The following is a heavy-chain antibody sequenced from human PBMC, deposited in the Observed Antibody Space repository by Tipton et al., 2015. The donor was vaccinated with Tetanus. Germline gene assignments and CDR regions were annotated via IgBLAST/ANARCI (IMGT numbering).Heavy chain of an antibody. Sequence: QLVQSGGGVVQPGRSLRLSCAASGFTFSTNAMHWVRQAPGKGLEWVAAIWNDGSYKYYADSVKGRFTMSRDNSKNTLYLQMNSLRVEDTAVYYCARDGITMTSYYYYGMDVWGQGTTVTVSS. J-gene: IGHJ6*02. CDR3: ARDGITMTSYYYYGMDV. D-gene: IGHD3-22*01. V-gene: IGHV3-33*01. CDR2: IWNDGSYK. CDR1: GFTFSTNA.